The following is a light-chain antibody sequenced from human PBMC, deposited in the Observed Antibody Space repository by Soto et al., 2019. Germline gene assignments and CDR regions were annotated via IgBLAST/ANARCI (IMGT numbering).Light chain of an antibody. CDR1: SSDVGGYNY. Sequence: QSALTQPASVSGSPGQSITISCTGTSSDVGGYNYVSWYQQHPGKAPKLMIYDVSNRPSGVSNRFSGSKSGNTASLTISGLQAEDEADYYCSSYTSSSPLLFGGGTKLTVL. V-gene: IGLV2-14*01. CDR3: SSYTSSSPLL. J-gene: IGLJ2*01. CDR2: DVS.